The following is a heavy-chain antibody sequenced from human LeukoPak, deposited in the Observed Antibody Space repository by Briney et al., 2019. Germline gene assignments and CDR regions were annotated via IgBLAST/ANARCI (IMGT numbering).Heavy chain of an antibody. J-gene: IGHJ4*02. V-gene: IGHV3-23*01. CDR3: ARDSVEGIAAYYFDY. D-gene: IGHD6-13*01. Sequence: GGSLRLSCAASGFTFSSYDMSWVRQAPGEGLEWVSGISAGGGTIYYTDSVKGRFTISRDNSKNTLYLQMNSLRAEDTAVYYCARDSVEGIAAYYFDYWGQGTLLTVSS. CDR1: GFTFSSYD. CDR2: ISAGGGTI.